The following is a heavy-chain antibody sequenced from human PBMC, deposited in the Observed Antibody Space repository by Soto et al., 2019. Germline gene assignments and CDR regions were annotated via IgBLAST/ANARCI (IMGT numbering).Heavy chain of an antibody. CDR3: ATSYGSGSRPFDS. V-gene: IGHV1-69*02. Sequence: QVQLVQSGAEVKKPGSSVKVSCKASGDTFNFYTFSWVRQALGQGLEWMGRIIPMVGMSNYAQKFQGRVTIIADRSTNTTYMQLSSLRSEDTALYYCATSYGSGSRPFDSWGQGTPVTVSS. CDR1: GDTFNFYT. J-gene: IGHJ4*02. CDR2: IIPMVGMS. D-gene: IGHD3-10*01.